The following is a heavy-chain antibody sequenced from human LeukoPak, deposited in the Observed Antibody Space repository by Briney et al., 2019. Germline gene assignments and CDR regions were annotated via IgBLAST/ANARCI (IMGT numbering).Heavy chain of an antibody. Sequence: MSSETLSLTCAVYGGSFSGYYWSWIRQPPGKGLEWIGEINHSGSTNYNPSLKSRVTISVDTSKNQFSLKLSSVTAADTAVYYCARLGNYYDSSGYAWGQGTLVTVSS. J-gene: IGHJ5*02. D-gene: IGHD3-22*01. V-gene: IGHV4-34*01. CDR3: ARLGNYYDSSGYA. CDR2: INHSGST. CDR1: GGSFSGYY.